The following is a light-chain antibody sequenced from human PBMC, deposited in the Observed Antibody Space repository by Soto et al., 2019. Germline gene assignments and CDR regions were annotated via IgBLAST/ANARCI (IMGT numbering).Light chain of an antibody. J-gene: IGLJ2*01. CDR3: CSYAGSSTFDVV. V-gene: IGLV2-23*03. CDR2: EGS. CDR1: SSDVGGYNL. Sequence: QSALTQPASVSGSPGQSITISCTGTSSDVGGYNLVSWYQQHPGKAPKLMIYEGSKRPSGVSNRFSGSKSGNTASLTISGLQAEDEADYYCCSYAGSSTFDVVFGGGTKLTV.